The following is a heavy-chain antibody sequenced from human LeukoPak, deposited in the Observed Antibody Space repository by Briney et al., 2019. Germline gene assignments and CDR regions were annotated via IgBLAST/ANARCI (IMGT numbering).Heavy chain of an antibody. CDR3: ARGGYSGYVDY. J-gene: IGHJ4*02. CDR1: GGTFSSYA. D-gene: IGHD1-26*01. CDR2: IIPIIGTA. Sequence: ASVKVSCKASGGTFSSYAISWVRQAPGQGLEWMGGIIPIIGTANYAQKFQGRVTITADESTSTAYMELSSLRSEDTAVYYCARGGYSGYVDYWGQGTLVTVSS. V-gene: IGHV1-69*13.